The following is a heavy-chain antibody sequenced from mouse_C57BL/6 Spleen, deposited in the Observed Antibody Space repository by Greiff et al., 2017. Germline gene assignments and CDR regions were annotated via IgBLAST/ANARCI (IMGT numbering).Heavy chain of an antibody. Sequence: EVMLVESGGGLVKPGGSLKLSCAASGFTFSSYTMSWVRQTPEKRLEWVATISGGGGNTYYPDSVKGRFTISRDNAKNTLYLQMSSLRSEDTALYYCARRGYDEGAPWFAYWGQGTLVTVSA. CDR1: GFTFSSYT. D-gene: IGHD2-2*01. J-gene: IGHJ3*01. CDR3: ARRGYDEGAPWFAY. V-gene: IGHV5-9*01. CDR2: ISGGGGNT.